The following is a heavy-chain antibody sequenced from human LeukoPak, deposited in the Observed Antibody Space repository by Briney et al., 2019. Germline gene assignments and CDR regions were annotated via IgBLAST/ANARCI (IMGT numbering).Heavy chain of an antibody. V-gene: IGHV3-23*01. CDR1: GFTFSSYA. J-gene: IGHJ4*02. CDR3: VKYFGYSSSWFGSSGWFFDY. CDR2: ISGSGGST. Sequence: GGSLRLSCAASGFTFSSYAMSWVRQAPGKGLEWVSAISGSGGSTYYADSVKGRFTISRDNSKNTLYQQMNSLRAEDTAVYYCVKYFGYSSSWFGSSGWFFDYWGQGTLVTVSS. D-gene: IGHD6-13*01.